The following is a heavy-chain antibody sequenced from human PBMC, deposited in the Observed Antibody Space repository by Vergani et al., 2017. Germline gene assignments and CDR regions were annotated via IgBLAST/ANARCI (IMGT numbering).Heavy chain of an antibody. V-gene: IGHV1-69*01. Sequence: QVQLVQSGAEVKKPGSSVKVSCKASGGTFSSYAISWVRQAPGQGLEWMGGIIPIFGPANYAQKFQGRVTITVDESTRTAYMELSSLGSEDTAVYYCASQWGSGYYGAAFDIWGQGTMVTVSS. CDR2: IIPIFGPA. CDR3: ASQWGSGYYGAAFDI. D-gene: IGHD3-22*01. J-gene: IGHJ3*02. CDR1: GGTFSSYA.